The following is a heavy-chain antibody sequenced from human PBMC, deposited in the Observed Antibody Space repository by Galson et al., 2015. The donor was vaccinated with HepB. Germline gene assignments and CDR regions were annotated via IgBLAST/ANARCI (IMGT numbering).Heavy chain of an antibody. V-gene: IGHV2-70*11. J-gene: IGHJ6*02. CDR3: ARTDYYGSGDQGYYYGMDV. Sequence: PALVKPTQTLTLTCTFSGFSLSTSGMCVSWIRQPPGKALEWLARIDWDDDKYYSTSLKTRLTISKDTSKNQVVLTMTNMDPVDTATYYCARTDYYGSGDQGYYYGMDVWGQGTTVTVSS. CDR1: GFSLSTSGMC. D-gene: IGHD3-10*01. CDR2: IDWDDDK.